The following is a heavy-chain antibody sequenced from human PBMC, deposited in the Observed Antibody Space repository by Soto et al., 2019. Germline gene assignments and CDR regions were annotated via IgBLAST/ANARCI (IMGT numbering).Heavy chain of an antibody. V-gene: IGHV1-69*01. Sequence: QVQLVQSGAEVKKPGSSVKVSCKASGDTLSNYIFSWVRQAPGQGIEWMGGIIFGTANYAQKFRGRVTITADESTSTAYMELSSLRSEDTALYYCARSDSSGFYLPFWGQGTLITVSS. CDR2: IIFGTA. CDR3: ARSDSSGFYLPF. CDR1: GDTLSNYI. D-gene: IGHD3-22*01. J-gene: IGHJ4*02.